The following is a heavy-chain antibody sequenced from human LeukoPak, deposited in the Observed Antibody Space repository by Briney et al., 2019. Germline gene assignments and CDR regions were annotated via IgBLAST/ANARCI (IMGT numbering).Heavy chain of an antibody. Sequence: PGGSLRLSCAASGFTFSNCAMHWVRQAPGKGLEWVAFIRYDGSNKFYADSVKGRFTIPRDNSKSTLYLQMNSLRAEDTAVYYCAKDGIGAYSNYAGKGVDYWGQGTLVTVSS. J-gene: IGHJ4*02. V-gene: IGHV3-30*02. CDR1: GFTFSNCA. CDR3: AKDGIGAYSNYAGKGVDY. D-gene: IGHD4-11*01. CDR2: IRYDGSNK.